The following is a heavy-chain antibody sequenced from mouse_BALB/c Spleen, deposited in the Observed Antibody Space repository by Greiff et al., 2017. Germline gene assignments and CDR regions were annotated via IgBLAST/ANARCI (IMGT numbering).Heavy chain of an antibody. CDR1: GFTFSSFG. CDR2: ISSGSSTI. CDR3: AKSYYGNYCAMDY. J-gene: IGHJ4*01. V-gene: IGHV5-17*02. D-gene: IGHD2-10*01. Sequence: VQLKESGGGLVQPGGSRKLSCAASGFTFSSFGMHWVRQAPEKGLEWVAYISSGSSTIYYADTVKGRFTISRDNPKNTLFLQMTSLRSEDTAMYYCAKSYYGNYCAMDYWGQGTSVTGSS.